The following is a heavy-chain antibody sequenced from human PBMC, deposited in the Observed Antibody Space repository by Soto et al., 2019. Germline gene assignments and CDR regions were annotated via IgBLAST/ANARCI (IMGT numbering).Heavy chain of an antibody. CDR1: GGSISSYY. J-gene: IGHJ6*02. CDR2: IYYSGST. Sequence: SETLSLTCTVSGGSISSYYWSWIRQPPGKGLEWIGYIYYSGSTNYNPSLKSRVTIPVDTSKNQFSLKLSSVTAADTAVYYCARGGIAAAGKYHYLLAFWGQGTSVTGSS. V-gene: IGHV4-59*01. D-gene: IGHD6-13*01. CDR3: ARGGIAAAGKYHYLLAF.